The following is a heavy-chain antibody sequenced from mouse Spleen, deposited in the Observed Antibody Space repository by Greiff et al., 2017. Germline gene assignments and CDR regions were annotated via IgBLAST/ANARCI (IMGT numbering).Heavy chain of an antibody. CDR2: IHPNSGST. Sequence: QVQLQQPGAELVKPGASVKLSCKASGYTFTSYWMHWVKQRPGQGLEWIGMIHPNSGSTNYNEKFKSKATLTVDKSSSTAYMQLSSLTSEDSAVYYCARRGGTRVFDYWGQGTTLTVSS. V-gene: IGHV1-64*01. CDR3: ARRGGTRVFDY. J-gene: IGHJ2*01. D-gene: IGHD4-1*01. CDR1: GYTFTSYW.